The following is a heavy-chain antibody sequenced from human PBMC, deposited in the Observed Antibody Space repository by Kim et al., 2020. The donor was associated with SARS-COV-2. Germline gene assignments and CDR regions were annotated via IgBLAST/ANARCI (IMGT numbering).Heavy chain of an antibody. J-gene: IGHJ4*02. CDR3: ARVSGVYPQHFDY. Sequence: YADTVRDRLTITRDNAENSLYLHMNSLGAEDTAIYHCARVSGVYPQHFDYWGQGTLLTVSS. D-gene: IGHD2-8*01. V-gene: IGHV3-21*01.